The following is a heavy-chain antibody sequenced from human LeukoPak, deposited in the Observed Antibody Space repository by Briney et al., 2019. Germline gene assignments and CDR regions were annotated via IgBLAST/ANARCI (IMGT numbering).Heavy chain of an antibody. D-gene: IGHD6-19*01. CDR2: INQDGSEK. CDR3: ARATGWFQAFDY. Sequence: GGSLRLSCAASGFTFSTYWMTWVRQAPGKGLEWVANINQDGSEKSYVDSVKGRFTISRDNAKNSLYLQMNSLRVEDTAVYYCARATGWFQAFDYWGQGTLVTVSS. CDR1: GFTFSTYW. V-gene: IGHV3-7*01. J-gene: IGHJ4*02.